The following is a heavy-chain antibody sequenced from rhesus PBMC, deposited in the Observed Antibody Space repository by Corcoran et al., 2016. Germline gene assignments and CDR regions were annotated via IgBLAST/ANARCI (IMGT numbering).Heavy chain of an antibody. CDR3: ARDLRFDV. CDR2: IYGSSGST. Sequence: QVQLQESGPGLVKPSETLSLTCAVSGDSITSYYWSWIRQSPGKGLEWIGYIYGSSGSTYYSPSLNTRVTLSTDTSKNQFSLTLNSVTAADAAVYYCARDLRFDVWGPGVLVTVSS. J-gene: IGHJ5-1*01. V-gene: IGHV4-165*01. CDR1: GDSITSYY.